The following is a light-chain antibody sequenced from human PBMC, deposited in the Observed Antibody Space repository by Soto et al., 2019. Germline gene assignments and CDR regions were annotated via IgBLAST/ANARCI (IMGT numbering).Light chain of an antibody. V-gene: IGKV3-11*01. J-gene: IGKJ2*01. CDR3: QQRSDWPPVYS. Sequence: EIVLTQSPATLSLSPGERATLSCRASQSVGSYLAWYQQKPGQAPRLLIYDASNRATGIPVRFSGSGSGTDFTLTIGSLEPEDFALYYCQQRSDWPPVYSFGQGTKREIK. CDR1: QSVGSY. CDR2: DAS.